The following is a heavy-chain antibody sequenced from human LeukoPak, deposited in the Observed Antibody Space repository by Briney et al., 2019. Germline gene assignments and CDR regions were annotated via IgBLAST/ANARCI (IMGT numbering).Heavy chain of an antibody. CDR3: ANDWNLSGMDV. CDR1: GFTFSSYG. Sequence: GSLRLSCAASGFTFSSYGMHWVRQAPGKGLEWVAVISYDGSNKYYADSVKGRFTISRDNSKNTLYLQMNSLRAEDTAVYYCANDWNLSGMDVWGQGTTVTVSS. CDR2: ISYDGSNK. J-gene: IGHJ6*02. V-gene: IGHV3-30*18. D-gene: IGHD1-1*01.